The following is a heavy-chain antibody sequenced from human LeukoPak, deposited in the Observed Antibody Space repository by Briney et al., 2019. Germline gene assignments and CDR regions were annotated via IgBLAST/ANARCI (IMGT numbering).Heavy chain of an antibody. CDR1: GFTFSSYS. Sequence: GGSLRLSCAASGFTFSSYSMNWVRQAPGKGLEWVSVISGSGRTIHYADSVRGRFTISRDNAKNSLYLQMNSLRAEDTAVYYCARDSVAGSQDSFDMWGQGATVTVSS. D-gene: IGHD6-19*01. CDR2: ISGSGRTI. CDR3: ARDSVAGSQDSFDM. J-gene: IGHJ6*02. V-gene: IGHV3-48*04.